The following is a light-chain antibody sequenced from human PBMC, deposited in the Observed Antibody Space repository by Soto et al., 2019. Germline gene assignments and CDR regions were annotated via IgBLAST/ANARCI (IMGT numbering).Light chain of an antibody. CDR2: AAS. CDR3: QQYYSYPRT. Sequence: AIQMTQSPSSLSASVGDRVTITCRASQGIRNDLGWYQQEPGKAPKLLIYAASSLQSGVRSRFSGSGSGTDFTLTISCLQSEDFATYYCQQYYSYPRTFGQGTKVDIK. V-gene: IGKV1-6*01. CDR1: QGIRND. J-gene: IGKJ1*01.